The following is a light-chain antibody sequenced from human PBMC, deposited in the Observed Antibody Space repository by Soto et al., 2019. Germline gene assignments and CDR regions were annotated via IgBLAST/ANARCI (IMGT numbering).Light chain of an antibody. J-gene: IGKJ4*01. CDR3: QQRRSWPLT. Sequence: IVLPQSPATLSLTPGDRPTLSCRASQSISTYLAWYQQKPGQAPRLLSYDGSNRATGIPARFSGSGSETDFTLTISSLEPEDFASYYCQQRRSWPLTFGGGTKVDIK. V-gene: IGKV3-11*01. CDR1: QSISTY. CDR2: DGS.